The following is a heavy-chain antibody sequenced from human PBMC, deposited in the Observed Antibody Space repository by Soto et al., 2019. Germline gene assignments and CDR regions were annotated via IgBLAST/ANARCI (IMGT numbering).Heavy chain of an antibody. CDR3: ARDLRYCSGGSCYSDPSQYYYGMDV. CDR2: ISSSSSYI. Sequence: GGSLRLSCAASGFTFSSYSMNWVRQAPGKGLEWVSSISSSSSYIYYADSVKGRFTISRDNAKNSLYLQMNSLRAEDTAVYYCARDLRYCSGGSCYSDPSQYYYGMDVWGQGTTVTVSS. V-gene: IGHV3-21*01. D-gene: IGHD2-15*01. CDR1: GFTFSSYS. J-gene: IGHJ6*02.